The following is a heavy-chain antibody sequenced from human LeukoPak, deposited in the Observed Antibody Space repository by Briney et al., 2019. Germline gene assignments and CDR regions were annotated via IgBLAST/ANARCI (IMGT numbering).Heavy chain of an antibody. CDR1: GGSVSSGSYY. J-gene: IGHJ6*02. Sequence: SETLSLTCTVSGGSVSSGSYYWSWIRQPPGKGLEWIGYIYYSGSTDYNPSLKSRVTISVDTSKNQFSLKLSSVTAADTAVYYCRSYYYYGMDVWGQGTTVTVSS. CDR2: IYYSGST. V-gene: IGHV4-61*01. CDR3: RSYYYYGMDV.